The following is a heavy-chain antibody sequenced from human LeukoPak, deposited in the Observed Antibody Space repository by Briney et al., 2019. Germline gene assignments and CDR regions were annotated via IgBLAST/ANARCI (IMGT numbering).Heavy chain of an antibody. CDR1: GFTFSDYY. CDR3: ARSQHLNSGPGRELLDY. CDR2: ISSSGSST. J-gene: IGHJ4*02. Sequence: GGSLRLSCAASGFTFSDYYMSWIRQAPGKGLEWVSYISSSGSSTYYADSVKGRFTISRDNAKNSLYLQMNSLRAEDTAVYYCARSQHLNSGPGRELLDYWGQGTLVTVSS. V-gene: IGHV3-11*04. D-gene: IGHD1-26*01.